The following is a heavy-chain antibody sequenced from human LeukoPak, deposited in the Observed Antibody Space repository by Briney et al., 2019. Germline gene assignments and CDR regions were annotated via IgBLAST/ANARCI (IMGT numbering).Heavy chain of an antibody. CDR2: IYYSGST. Sequence: SETLSLTCTVSGGSISSHYWSWIRQPPGKGLEWIGYIYYSGSTNYNPSLKSRVTISVDTSKNQFSLKLSSVTAADTAVYHCARVRSGYDDDYWGQGTLVTVSS. CDR3: ARVRSGYDDDY. J-gene: IGHJ4*02. D-gene: IGHD5-12*01. V-gene: IGHV4-59*11. CDR1: GGSISSHY.